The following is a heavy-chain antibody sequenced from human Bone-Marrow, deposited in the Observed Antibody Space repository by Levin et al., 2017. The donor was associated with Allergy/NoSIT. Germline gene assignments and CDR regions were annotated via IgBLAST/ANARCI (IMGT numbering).Heavy chain of an antibody. V-gene: IGHV4-59*01. Sequence: ASETLSLTCTVSGGSISSYYWSWIRQPPGKGLEWIGYIYYSGSTNYNPSLKSRVTISVDTSKNQFSLKLSSVTAADTAVYYCARARSSGYYWNYYGMDVWGQGTTVTVSS. CDR1: GGSISSYY. J-gene: IGHJ6*02. D-gene: IGHD3-22*01. CDR3: ARARSSGYYWNYYGMDV. CDR2: IYYSGST.